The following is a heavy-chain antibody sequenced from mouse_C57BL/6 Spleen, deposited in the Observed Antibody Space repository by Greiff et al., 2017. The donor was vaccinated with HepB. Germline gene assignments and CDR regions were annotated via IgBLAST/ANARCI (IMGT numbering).Heavy chain of an antibody. Sequence: VHVKQSGAELVRPGASVKLSCTASGFNIKDDYMHWVKQRPEQGLEWIGWIDPENGDTEYASKFQGKATITADTSSNTAYLQLSSLTSEDTAVYYCTPLFLWYFDVWGTGTTVTVSS. CDR2: IDPENGDT. CDR3: TPLFLWYFDV. J-gene: IGHJ1*03. CDR1: GFNIKDDY. D-gene: IGHD6-1*01. V-gene: IGHV14-4*01.